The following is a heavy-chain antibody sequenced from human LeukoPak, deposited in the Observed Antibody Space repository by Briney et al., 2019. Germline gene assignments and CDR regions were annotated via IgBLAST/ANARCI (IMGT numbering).Heavy chain of an antibody. D-gene: IGHD5-24*01. CDR3: ARVRDGYKPPKLSSNYYMDV. V-gene: IGHV3-7*01. CDR1: GFTFSSYW. J-gene: IGHJ6*03. Sequence: GGSLRLSCAAAGFTFSSYWMTWVRQAPGEGLEWVANKKQDGSEKYYVGSVKGRITISRENAKNSLYLQMNSQRAEDMAVYYCARVRDGYKPPKLSSNYYMDVWAKETTVTISS. CDR2: KKQDGSEK.